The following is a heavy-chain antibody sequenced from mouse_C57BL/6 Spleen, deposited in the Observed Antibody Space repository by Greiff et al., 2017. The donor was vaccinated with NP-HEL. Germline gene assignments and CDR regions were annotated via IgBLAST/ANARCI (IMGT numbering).Heavy chain of an antibody. CDR3: SRDSSGYLDY. D-gene: IGHD3-2*02. J-gene: IGHJ2*01. CDR1: GYAFTNYL. CDR2: INPGSGGT. Sequence: VQLQQSGAELVRPGTSVKVSCKASGYAFTNYLIEWVKQRPGQGLEWIGVINPGSGGTNYNEKFKGKATLTADKSSSTAYMQLSSLTSEDSAVYFWSRDSSGYLDYWGQGTTLTVSS. V-gene: IGHV1-54*01.